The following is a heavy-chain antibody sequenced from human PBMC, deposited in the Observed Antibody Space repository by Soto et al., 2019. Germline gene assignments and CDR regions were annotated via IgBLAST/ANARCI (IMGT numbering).Heavy chain of an antibody. CDR1: GFTFSSYA. V-gene: IGHV3-23*01. CDR2: ISGSGGST. D-gene: IGHD4-17*01. CDR3: AKSLADDYGDGVGSAFDI. Sequence: GGSLRLSCAASGFTFSSYAMSWVRQAPGKGLEWVSAISGSGGSTYYADSVKGRFTISRDNSKNTLYLQMNSLRAEDTAVYYCAKSLADDYGDGVGSAFDIWGQGTMVTVSS. J-gene: IGHJ3*02.